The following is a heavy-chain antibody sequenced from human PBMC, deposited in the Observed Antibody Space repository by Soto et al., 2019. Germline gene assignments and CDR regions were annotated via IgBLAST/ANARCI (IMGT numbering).Heavy chain of an antibody. CDR3: ARVGHYERSGRYNWFHP. Sequence: QVQLQESGPGLVKPSQTLSLTCTVSGGSIRSGGYYWSWIRHHPGKGVDWIGSLEYRGGTHYNPSLQRRVTLAVDTSENQFSLKLSPVTDADTAMYYCARVGHYERSGRYNWFHPWGQGTLVTVSS. V-gene: IGHV4-31*03. J-gene: IGHJ5*02. CDR1: GGSIRSGGYY. CDR2: LEYRGGT. D-gene: IGHD3-22*01.